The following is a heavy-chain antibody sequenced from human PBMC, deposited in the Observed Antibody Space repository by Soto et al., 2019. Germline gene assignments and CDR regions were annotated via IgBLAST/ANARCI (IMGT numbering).Heavy chain of an antibody. Sequence: PSETLSLTCSVSGGSIRRSDSYWTWVRQGPGKGLEWIAYISDSGRTDYNPSLKSRATISIDTSKNQFSLKLSSVTAADTAVYYCAREGIAAINFDYWGQGTLVTVSS. V-gene: IGHV4-31*03. J-gene: IGHJ4*02. CDR1: GGSIRRSDSY. CDR3: AREGIAAINFDY. D-gene: IGHD6-25*01. CDR2: ISDSGRT.